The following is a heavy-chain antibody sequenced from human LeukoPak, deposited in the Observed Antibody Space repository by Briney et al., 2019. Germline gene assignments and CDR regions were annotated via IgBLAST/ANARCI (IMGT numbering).Heavy chain of an antibody. Sequence: SVKVSCKASGFTFTSSAMQWVRQARGQRLEWIGWIVVGSGNTNYAQKFQERVTITRDMSTSTAYMELSSLRSEDTAVYYCAVECSSSSGFDYWGQGTLVTVSS. CDR2: IVVGSGNT. D-gene: IGHD6-6*01. V-gene: IGHV1-58*02. CDR3: AVECSSSSGFDY. CDR1: GFTFTSSA. J-gene: IGHJ4*02.